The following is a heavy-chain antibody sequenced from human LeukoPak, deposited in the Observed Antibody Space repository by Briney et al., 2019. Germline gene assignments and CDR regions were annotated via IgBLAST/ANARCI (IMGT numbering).Heavy chain of an antibody. J-gene: IGHJ4*02. Sequence: PSETLSLTCTVSGGSISSSSYYWGWIRQPPGKGLEWIGSIYYSGSTYYNPSLKSRVTISVDTSKNQFSLKLSSVTAADTAVYYCATRPSAYCSGGSCYADYWGQGTLVTVSS. D-gene: IGHD2-15*01. CDR3: ATRPSAYCSGGSCYADY. CDR1: GGSISSSSYY. CDR2: IYYSGST. V-gene: IGHV4-39*07.